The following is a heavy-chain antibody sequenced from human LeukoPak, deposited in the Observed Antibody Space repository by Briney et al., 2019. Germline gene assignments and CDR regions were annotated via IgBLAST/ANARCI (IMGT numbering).Heavy chain of an antibody. D-gene: IGHD5-12*01. CDR3: ARNGYSGYDFDY. V-gene: IGHV4-34*01. J-gene: IGHJ4*02. CDR1: GGSFSGYY. CDR2: INHSGST. Sequence: PSETLSLTCAVYGGSFSGYYWSWIRQPPGKGLEWIGEINHSGSTNYNPSLKSRVTISVDTSKNQFSLKLSSVTAADTAVYYCARNGYSGYDFDYWGQGTLVTVSS.